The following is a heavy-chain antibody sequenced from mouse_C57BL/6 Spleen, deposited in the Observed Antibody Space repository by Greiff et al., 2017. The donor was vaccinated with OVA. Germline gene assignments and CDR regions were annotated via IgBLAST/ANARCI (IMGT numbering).Heavy chain of an antibody. V-gene: IGHV5-4*01. CDR2: ISDGGSYT. Sequence: EVQLVESGGGLVKPGGSLKLSCAASGFTFSSYAMSWVRQTPEKRLEWVATISDGGSYTYYPDNVKGRFTISRDNAKNNLYLQMSHLKSEDTAMYYCARDSYYGYCDVWGTGTTVTVSS. D-gene: IGHD2-1*01. CDR3: ARDSYYGYCDV. J-gene: IGHJ1*03. CDR1: GFTFSSYA.